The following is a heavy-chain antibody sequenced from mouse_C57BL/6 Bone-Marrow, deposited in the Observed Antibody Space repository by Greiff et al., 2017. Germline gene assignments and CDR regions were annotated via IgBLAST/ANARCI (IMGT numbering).Heavy chain of an antibody. CDR1: GFNIKDYY. CDR2: IDTEDGAT. Sequence: VHVKQSGAELVKPGASVKLSCTASGFNIKDYYMHWVKQRTEQGLEWSGRIDTEDGATKYAPEFQGKATITADKSSNTAYLQLSSLTSEDTAVYYCARFSSWFAYWGQGTLVTVSA. CDR3: ARFSSWFAY. V-gene: IGHV14-2*01. J-gene: IGHJ3*01.